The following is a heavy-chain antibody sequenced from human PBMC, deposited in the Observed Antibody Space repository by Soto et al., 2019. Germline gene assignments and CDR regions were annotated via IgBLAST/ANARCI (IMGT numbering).Heavy chain of an antibody. J-gene: IGHJ4*02. CDR1: GYIFTDYY. CDR3: ATSFGSGSRAFDY. CDR2: INPNSGGT. V-gene: IGHV1-2*06. D-gene: IGHD3-10*01. Sequence: ASVKVSCKASGYIFTDYYMHWVRQAPGQELGWMGRINPNSGGTNYALKFQGRVTLTADKSTSTAYMVLSSLRSEDTAIYYCATSFGSGSRAFDYWGQGALVTVSS.